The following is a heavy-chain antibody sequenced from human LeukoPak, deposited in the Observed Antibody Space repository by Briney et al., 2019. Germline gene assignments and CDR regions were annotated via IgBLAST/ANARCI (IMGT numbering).Heavy chain of an antibody. CDR2: INPNSGGT. D-gene: IGHD4-17*01. CDR3: ASGDQRWNAFDI. CDR1: GYTFTSYG. V-gene: IGHV1-2*02. Sequence: ASVKVSCKASGYTFTSYGISWVRQAPGQGLEWMGWINPNSGGTNYAQKFQGRVTMTRDTSISTAYMELSRLRSDGTAVYYCASGDQRWNAFDIWGQGTMVTVSS. J-gene: IGHJ3*02.